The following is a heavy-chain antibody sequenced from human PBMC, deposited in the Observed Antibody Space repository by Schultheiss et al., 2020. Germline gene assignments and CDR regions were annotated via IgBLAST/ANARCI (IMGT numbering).Heavy chain of an antibody. CDR1: GFTFSSYS. Sequence: GGSLRLSCAASGFTFSSYSMNWVRQAPGKGLEWVSYISGSSSNIYYADSVKGRFTISRDNAKNSLYLQMNSLRAEDTAVYYCARAYYDILTGTYYYYGMDVWGQGTLVTVSS. D-gene: IGHD3-9*01. J-gene: IGHJ6*02. V-gene: IGHV3-48*01. CDR2: ISGSSSNI. CDR3: ARAYYDILTGTYYYYGMDV.